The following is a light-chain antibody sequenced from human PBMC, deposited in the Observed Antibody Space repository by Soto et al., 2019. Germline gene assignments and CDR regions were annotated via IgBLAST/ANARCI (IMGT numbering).Light chain of an antibody. V-gene: IGLV2-14*01. Sequence: QSALTQPASVSGSPGQSITISCTGTSSDVGGYKYVSWYQQHPGKAPKLMIYDVSNRPSGVSNRFSGSKSGNTASLTISGLQAEDEADYYCSSYTSSSTWVFGGETKLTVL. CDR2: DVS. CDR1: SSDVGGYKY. J-gene: IGLJ3*02. CDR3: SSYTSSSTWV.